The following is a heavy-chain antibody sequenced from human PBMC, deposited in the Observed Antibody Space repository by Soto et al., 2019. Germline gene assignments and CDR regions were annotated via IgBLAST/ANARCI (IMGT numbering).Heavy chain of an antibody. CDR1: GFTFSSYA. V-gene: IGHV3-30-3*01. CDR3: AGGVWS. Sequence: QVQLVESGGGVVQPGRSLRLSCAASGFTFSSYAMHWVRQAPGKGLEWVAVISYDGSNKYYADSVKGRFTISRDNSKNTLYLQMNSLRAEDTAVYYCAGGVWSWGQGTLVTVSS. J-gene: IGHJ5*02. CDR2: ISYDGSNK. D-gene: IGHD3-10*01.